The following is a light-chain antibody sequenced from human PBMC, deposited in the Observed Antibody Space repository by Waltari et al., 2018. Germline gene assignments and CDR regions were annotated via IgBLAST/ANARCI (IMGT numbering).Light chain of an antibody. V-gene: IGKV1-39*01. Sequence: DIDMTQSPSSLSASVGDRVTITCRASQSISGYLHWYQQKPGRAPRLLIFAASNLQSGVPSRFSGSGSGTDFTLTISSLEPEDFAIYYCQQRTDWPPLTFGGGTKVEIK. CDR2: AAS. CDR1: QSISGY. CDR3: QQRTDWPPLT. J-gene: IGKJ4*01.